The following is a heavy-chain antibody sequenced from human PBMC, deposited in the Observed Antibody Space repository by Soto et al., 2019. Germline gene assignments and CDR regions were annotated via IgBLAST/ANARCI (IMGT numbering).Heavy chain of an antibody. CDR3: ARTRISGGRRCGSEF. Sequence: SETLSLTCAVNGGPFSGYSWNWIRQPPGKGLEWIGDINYSGTTSYNPALKSRLTISIDTSKNQFSLNLNSVTAADTAVYYCARTRISGGRRCGSEFWGQGTMVT. CDR1: GGPFSGYS. V-gene: IGHV4-34*01. CDR2: INYSGTT. D-gene: IGHD1-26*01. J-gene: IGHJ3*01.